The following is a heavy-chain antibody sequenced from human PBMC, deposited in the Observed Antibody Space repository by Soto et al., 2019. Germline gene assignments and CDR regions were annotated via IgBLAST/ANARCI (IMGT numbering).Heavy chain of an antibody. CDR3: ARDRIPTGMDV. V-gene: IGHV3-30*03. CDR1: GFTFSSYG. Sequence: PGGALRLSCAASGFTFSSYGMHWVRQAPGKGLEWVAVIYDGSNKYYADSVKGRFTISRDNSKNTLYLQMNSLRAEDTAVHYCARDRIPTGMDVWGQGTTVTVSS. J-gene: IGHJ6*02. CDR2: IYDGSNK.